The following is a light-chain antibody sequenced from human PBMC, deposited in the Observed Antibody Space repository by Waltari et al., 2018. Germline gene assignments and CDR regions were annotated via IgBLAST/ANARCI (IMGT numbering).Light chain of an antibody. Sequence: QSALTQPASVSGSHGQSITISCTGTSSDVGSYNLVSWYQQHPGKAPKLMIYEASKRPSGVSNRFSGSKSGNTASLTISGLQAEDEADYYCSSYTSSSTLVFGGGTKLTVL. CDR2: EAS. V-gene: IGLV2-23*01. CDR1: SSDVGSYNL. CDR3: SSYTSSSTLV. J-gene: IGLJ3*02.